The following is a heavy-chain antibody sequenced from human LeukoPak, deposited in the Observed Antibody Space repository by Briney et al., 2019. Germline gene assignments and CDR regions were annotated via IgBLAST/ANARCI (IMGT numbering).Heavy chain of an antibody. CDR3: AGTMIVVEAFDY. D-gene: IGHD3-22*01. J-gene: IGHJ4*02. V-gene: IGHV3-30*03. Sequence: GRSLRLACAASGSTFSSYAIHWVPQAPGKGLEWVAVISYDGSKKYYADSVKGRFTISRDNSKNTLCLQMNSLRAEDTAVYYCAGTMIVVEAFDYWGQGSLVTVSS. CDR2: ISYDGSKK. CDR1: GSTFSSYA.